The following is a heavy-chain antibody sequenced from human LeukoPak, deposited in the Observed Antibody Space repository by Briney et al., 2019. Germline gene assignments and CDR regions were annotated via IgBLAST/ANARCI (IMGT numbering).Heavy chain of an antibody. D-gene: IGHD5/OR15-5a*01. CDR1: GFTFSNG. CDR2: IWYDGSKK. J-gene: IGHJ4*02. V-gene: IGHV3-33*01. Sequence: QPGRSLTLSCAASGFTFSNGMQWVRQAPGKGLEWVALIWYDGSKKYYADSVKGRFTISRDNSENTLYLQLNSLRAEDTAIYYCARLQGVSTFDYWGQGTLVIVSS. CDR3: ARLQGVSTFDY.